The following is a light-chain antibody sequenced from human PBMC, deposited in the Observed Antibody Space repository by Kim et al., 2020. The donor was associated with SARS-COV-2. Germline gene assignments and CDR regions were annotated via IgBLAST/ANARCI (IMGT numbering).Light chain of an antibody. CDR3: LLFYGGARA. V-gene: IGLV7-46*01. J-gene: IGLJ2*01. Sequence: TDPFPYDPTNANLTSGHYPYCFQQKHDQHPKTLIYYTSKKHSWTPARFSGSLLGGKPALTLSGAQPEDEADDYCLLFYGGARAFGGGTQLTVL. CDR1: NANLTSGHY. CDR2: YTS.